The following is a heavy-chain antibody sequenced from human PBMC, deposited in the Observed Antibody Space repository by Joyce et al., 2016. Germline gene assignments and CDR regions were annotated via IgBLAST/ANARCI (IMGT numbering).Heavy chain of an antibody. J-gene: IGHJ5*02. Sequence: QVQLQESGPGLVKPSETLSLTCIVSGASVSSDNVFWGWIRQPPGKGLEWIGYTHYSGSNNHNPSLKSRVTMSVDTSKNQFSLRLSSVTAADTAVYYCARVRYDFWSGYYVPWFDPWGQGTLVTVSS. V-gene: IGHV4-61*01. CDR1: GASVSSDNVF. CDR3: ARVRYDFWSGYYVPWFDP. D-gene: IGHD3-3*01. CDR2: THYSGSN.